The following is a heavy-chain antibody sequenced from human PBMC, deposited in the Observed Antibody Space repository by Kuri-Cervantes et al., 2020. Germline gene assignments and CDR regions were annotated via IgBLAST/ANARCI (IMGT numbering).Heavy chain of an antibody. Sequence: GGSLRLSCAASGFIFSSYAMSWVRQAPGKGLEWVSAISGSGGSTYYADSVKGRSTISRDNSKNSLYLKMNSLRAGDTAVYYCARARAISGWYRTFYGMDVWGQGTTVTVSS. D-gene: IGHD6-19*01. V-gene: IGHV3-23*01. CDR2: ISGSGGST. J-gene: IGHJ6*02. CDR3: ARARAISGWYRTFYGMDV. CDR1: GFIFSSYA.